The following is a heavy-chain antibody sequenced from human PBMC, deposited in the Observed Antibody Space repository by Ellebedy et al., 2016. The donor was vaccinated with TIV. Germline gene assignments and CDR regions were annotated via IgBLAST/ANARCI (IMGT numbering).Heavy chain of an antibody. CDR1: GFTFSSYG. CDR2: IWYDGSNK. J-gene: IGHJ3*02. V-gene: IGHV3-33*01. D-gene: IGHD1-26*01. CDR3: ARDGGGVGAIDAFDI. Sequence: GGSLRLSXAASGFTFSSYGMHWVRQAPGKGLEWVAVIWYDGSNKYYADSVKGRFTISRDNSKNTLYLQMNSLRAEDTAVYYCARDGGGVGAIDAFDIWGQGTMVTVSS.